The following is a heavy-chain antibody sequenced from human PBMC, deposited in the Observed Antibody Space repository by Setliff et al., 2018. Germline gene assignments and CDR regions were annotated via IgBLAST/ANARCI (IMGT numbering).Heavy chain of an antibody. D-gene: IGHD3-22*01. CDR1: GYSFTSYW. J-gene: IGHJ6*02. Sequence: GESLKISCKGSGYSFTSYWIGWVRQMPGKGLEWMGLIYPGDSDTRYSPSFQGQVTISADKAISTASLQWSSLKASDTAMYYCARYDSSGYHYYYGMDVWGQGTTVTVSS. V-gene: IGHV5-51*01. CDR2: IYPGDSDT. CDR3: ARYDSSGYHYYYGMDV.